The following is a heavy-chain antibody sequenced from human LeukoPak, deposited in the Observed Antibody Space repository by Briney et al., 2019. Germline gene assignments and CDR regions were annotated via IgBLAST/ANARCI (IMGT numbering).Heavy chain of an antibody. D-gene: IGHD2-2*01. CDR3: ARRYCSSTSCPLDY. CDR2: INPSVGST. Sequence: ASVKVSCKASGYTFTSYYIHWVRQAPGQGLEWMGVINPSVGSTVYAQKFQGRVTMTRDTSTSTVYMELSSLRSEGTAVYYYARRYCSSTSCPLDYWGQGTLVTVSS. J-gene: IGHJ4*02. V-gene: IGHV1-46*01. CDR1: GYTFTSYY.